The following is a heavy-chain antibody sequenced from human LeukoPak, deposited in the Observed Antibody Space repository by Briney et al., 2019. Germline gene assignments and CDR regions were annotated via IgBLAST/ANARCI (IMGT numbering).Heavy chain of an antibody. V-gene: IGHV3-30*02. D-gene: IGHD3-22*01. J-gene: IGHJ5*02. Sequence: GGSLRLSCAASGFTFSSYGMHWVRQAPGKGLEWVAFIRYDGSNKYYADSVKGRFTISRDNSKNTLYLQMNSLRAEDTAVYYCAKGLGYYDSSGINWFDPWGQGTLVTVSS. CDR1: GFTFSSYG. CDR3: AKGLGYYDSSGINWFDP. CDR2: IRYDGSNK.